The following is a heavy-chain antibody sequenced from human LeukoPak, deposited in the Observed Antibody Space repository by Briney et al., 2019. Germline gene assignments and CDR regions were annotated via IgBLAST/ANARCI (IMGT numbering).Heavy chain of an antibody. CDR2: TYYSGSG. Sequence: SETLSLTCNVSDGSINSYYWTWIRQPPGEGLEWIGYTYYSGSGNYNPSLKSRVSMSVDTSKSQFSLNLTSVTAADTAVYYCARLDSSAYTVDSWGQGTLVTVSS. J-gene: IGHJ4*02. V-gene: IGHV4-59*01. CDR3: ARLDSSAYTVDS. CDR1: DGSINSYY. D-gene: IGHD3-22*01.